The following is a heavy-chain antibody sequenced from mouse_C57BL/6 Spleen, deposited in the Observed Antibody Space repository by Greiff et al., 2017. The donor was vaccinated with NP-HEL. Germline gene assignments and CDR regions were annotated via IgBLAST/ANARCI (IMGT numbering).Heavy chain of an antibody. V-gene: IGHV7-1*01. D-gene: IGHD2-5*01. J-gene: IGHJ4*01. CDR1: GFTFSDFY. Sequence: EVKLMESGGGLVQSGRSLRLSCATSGFTFSDFYMEWVRQAPGKGLEWIAASRNKANDYTTEYSASVKGRFIVSRDTSQSILYLQMNALRAEDTAIYYCARDARSNYFWAMDYWGQGTSVTVSS. CDR3: ARDARSNYFWAMDY. CDR2: SRNKANDYTT.